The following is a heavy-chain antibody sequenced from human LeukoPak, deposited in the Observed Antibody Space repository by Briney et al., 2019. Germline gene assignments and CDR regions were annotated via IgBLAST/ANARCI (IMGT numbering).Heavy chain of an antibody. CDR1: GCSISRSSYY. D-gene: IGHD2-8*02. Sequence: PSETLSLTCPVSGCSISRSSYYWGGMRQPPGKGLEWIGSIYYSGCTYYNPSLMSRVTISVDTSKIQFYVKLSSVPAADTAVYCCARSERERNVLVLYAYFDYWGQGTRVSLSS. J-gene: IGHJ4*02. CDR2: IYYSGCT. V-gene: IGHV4-39*01. CDR3: ARSERERNVLVLYAYFDY.